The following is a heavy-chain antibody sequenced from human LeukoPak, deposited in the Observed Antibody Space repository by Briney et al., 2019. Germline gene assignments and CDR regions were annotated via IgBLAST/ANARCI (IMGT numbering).Heavy chain of an antibody. CDR2: IYYSGST. J-gene: IGHJ5*02. Sequence: SETLSLTCTVSGGSISSYYWSWIRQPPGKGLEWIGYIYYSGSTSYNPSLKSRVTISVDTSKNQFSLKLSSVTAADTAVYYCARRIYDFWSGYYAWFDPWGQGTLVTVSS. CDR3: ARRIYDFWSGYYAWFDP. D-gene: IGHD3-3*01. V-gene: IGHV4-59*01. CDR1: GGSISSYY.